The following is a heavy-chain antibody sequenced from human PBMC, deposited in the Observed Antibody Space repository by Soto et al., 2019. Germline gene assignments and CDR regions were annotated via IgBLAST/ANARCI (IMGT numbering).Heavy chain of an antibody. CDR2: IYYSGST. D-gene: IGHD3-9*01. J-gene: IGHJ4*02. CDR3: ARLEGYDMGIAY. V-gene: IGHV4-59*08. Sequence: SETLSLTCTVSGGSISSYYWSWIRQPPGKGLEWIGYIYYSGSTNYNPSLKSRVTISVDTSKNQFSLKLSSVTAADTAVYYCARLEGYDMGIAYWGQGTLVTVSS. CDR1: GGSISSYY.